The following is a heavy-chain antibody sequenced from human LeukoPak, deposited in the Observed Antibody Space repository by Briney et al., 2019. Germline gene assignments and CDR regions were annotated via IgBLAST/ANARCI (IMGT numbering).Heavy chain of an antibody. Sequence: GGSLRLSCAASGFTFSSYAMHWVRQAPGKGLEWVAVISYDGSNKYYADSVKGRFTISRDNSKNTLYLQMNSLRAEDTAVYYCARDRPIVVVIAIILDYWGQGTLVTVSS. CDR3: ARDRPIVVVIAIILDY. D-gene: IGHD2-21*01. CDR1: GFTFSSYA. V-gene: IGHV3-30-3*01. CDR2: ISYDGSNK. J-gene: IGHJ4*02.